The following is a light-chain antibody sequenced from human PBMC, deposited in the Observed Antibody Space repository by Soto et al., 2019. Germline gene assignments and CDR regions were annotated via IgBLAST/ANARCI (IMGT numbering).Light chain of an antibody. Sequence: EIVLTQSPGTLSMSPGERATLSCRASQSITQSFLAWYQQRPGQSPRLLIYGASNRAAGIPGRFSGSGSGTDFSLTISRLELEDFAVYYCQQYASSPLTFGGGTKVEIK. V-gene: IGKV3-20*01. J-gene: IGKJ4*01. CDR3: QQYASSPLT. CDR1: QSITQSF. CDR2: GAS.